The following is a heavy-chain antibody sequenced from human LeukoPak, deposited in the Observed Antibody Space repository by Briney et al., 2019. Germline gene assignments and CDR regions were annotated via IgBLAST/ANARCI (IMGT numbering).Heavy chain of an antibody. V-gene: IGHV4-34*01. CDR3: ARARRSSIAGRPRDFDY. J-gene: IGHJ4*02. CDR1: GGSFSGYY. D-gene: IGHD6-6*01. Sequence: PSETLSLTCAVCGGSFSGYYWSWIRQPPGKGREGIGEINHSGSTNYNPSLKSRVTISVDTSKNQFSLKLSSVTAADTAVYYCARARRSSIAGRPRDFDYWGQGTLVTVSS. CDR2: INHSGST.